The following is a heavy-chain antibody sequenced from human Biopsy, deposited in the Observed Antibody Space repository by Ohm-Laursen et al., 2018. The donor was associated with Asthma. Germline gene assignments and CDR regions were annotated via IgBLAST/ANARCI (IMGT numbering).Heavy chain of an antibody. CDR1: RDIFSSYG. Sequence: SVKVSCKGSRDIFSSYGFSWVRQAPGQGLEWMGGIIPISLTPTYAQKFRGRVTITADESAGTSDMEVSNLRFEDTAVYYCAAGPLYNGLRYIRWGQGTLVTVSS. CDR2: IIPISLTP. V-gene: IGHV1-69*13. J-gene: IGHJ4*02. D-gene: IGHD3-9*01. CDR3: AAGPLYNGLRYIR.